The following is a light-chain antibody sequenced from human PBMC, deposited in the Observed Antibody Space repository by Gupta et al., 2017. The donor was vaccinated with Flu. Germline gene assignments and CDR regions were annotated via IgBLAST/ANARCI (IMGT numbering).Light chain of an antibody. V-gene: IGKV1-5*03. CDR3: QQYSKSSHT. CDR1: QNIGTW. Sequence: DIQMTQSPSVLSASVGDRVTITCRASQNIGTWLAWYQQKPGRAPKLLIYKGFTLENEVPSRFSGSGFGTEFTLTINSLRPEDFATYYCQQYSKSSHTFGQGTRVDVK. CDR2: KGF. J-gene: IGKJ2*01.